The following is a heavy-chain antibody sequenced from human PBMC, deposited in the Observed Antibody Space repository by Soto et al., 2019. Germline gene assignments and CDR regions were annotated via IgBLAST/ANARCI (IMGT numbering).Heavy chain of an antibody. CDR1: GGSISSSNW. CDR3: ARAAMGDSSWPFDY. D-gene: IGHD6-13*01. CDR2: IYHSGST. V-gene: IGHV4-4*02. Sequence: QVQLQESGPGLVKPSGTLSLTCAVSGGSISSSNWWSWVRQPPGKGLEWIGEIYHSGSTNYNPSRKSRVTIAVDTSKNQFSLKLSPVTAADTAVYYCARAAMGDSSWPFDYWGQGTLVTVSS. J-gene: IGHJ4*02.